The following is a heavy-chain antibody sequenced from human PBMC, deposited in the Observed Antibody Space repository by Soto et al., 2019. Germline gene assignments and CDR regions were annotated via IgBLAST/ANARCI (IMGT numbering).Heavy chain of an antibody. Sequence: SETLSLTCTVSGGSISSSSYYWGWIRQPPGKGLEWIGSIYHSGSTYYNPSLKSRVTISVDTSKNQFSLKLSSVTAADTAVYYCARLSIAVAGTIDYWGQGTLVTVSS. CDR2: IYHSGST. CDR3: ARLSIAVAGTIDY. V-gene: IGHV4-39*01. CDR1: GGSISSSSYY. J-gene: IGHJ4*02. D-gene: IGHD6-19*01.